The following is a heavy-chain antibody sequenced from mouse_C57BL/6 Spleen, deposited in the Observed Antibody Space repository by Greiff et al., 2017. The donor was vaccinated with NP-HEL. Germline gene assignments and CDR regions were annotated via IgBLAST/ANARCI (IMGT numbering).Heavy chain of an antibody. CDR3: ARKRGFGGYGYYYAMDY. V-gene: IGHV2-9-1*01. CDR1: GFSLTSYA. J-gene: IGHJ4*01. Sequence: VQLQESGPGLVAPSQSLSITCTVSGFSLTSYAISWVRQPPGKGLEWLGVIWTGGGTNYNSALKSRLSISKDNPKSQVFLKMNSLQTDDTARYYCARKRGFGGYGYYYAMDYWGQGTSVTVSS. D-gene: IGHD1-2*01. CDR2: IWTGGGT.